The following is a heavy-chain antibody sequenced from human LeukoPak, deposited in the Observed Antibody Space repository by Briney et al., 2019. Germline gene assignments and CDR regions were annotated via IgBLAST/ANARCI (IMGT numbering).Heavy chain of an antibody. CDR3: AGDIPTNYDSSGNHNLYFDL. D-gene: IGHD3-22*01. V-gene: IGHV1-46*01. J-gene: IGHJ2*01. CDR1: GYTFITYY. CDR2: INPGGGST. Sequence: GASLKVSCKASGYTFITYYMHWLRQAPGQGLEWMGIINPGGGSTRYAQKFQGRVTLTRETTPRTAYIALSRRRSQHTAGYYCAGDIPTNYDSSGNHNLYFDLWGRGTLVTVSS.